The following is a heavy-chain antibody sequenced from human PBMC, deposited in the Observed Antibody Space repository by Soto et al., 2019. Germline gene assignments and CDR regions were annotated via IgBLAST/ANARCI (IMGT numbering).Heavy chain of an antibody. CDR2: IKLDGSEK. CDR3: AATDLNI. CDR1: GFTFSRYW. J-gene: IGHJ3*02. V-gene: IGHV3-7*01. Sequence: GGSLRLSCAASGFTFSRYWMSWVRQAPGKGPEWVANIKLDGSEKYYADSVRGRFTISSDSATNSLYLEMNSLRAEDTAVYYCAATDLNIWGQGTMVTVSS.